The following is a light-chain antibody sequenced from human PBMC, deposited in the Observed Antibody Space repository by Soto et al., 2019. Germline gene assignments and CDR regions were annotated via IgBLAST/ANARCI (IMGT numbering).Light chain of an antibody. CDR2: DAS. CDR1: QSISSW. J-gene: IGKJ5*01. CDR3: QQRHSYPIT. Sequence: DIQMTQSPSTLSASVGDRVTITCRASQSISSWLAWYQQKPGKAPKLLIYDASSLETGVPSRFSGGGSGTEITLTISSLQPEDFATYYCQQRHSYPITFGQGTRLEIK. V-gene: IGKV1-5*01.